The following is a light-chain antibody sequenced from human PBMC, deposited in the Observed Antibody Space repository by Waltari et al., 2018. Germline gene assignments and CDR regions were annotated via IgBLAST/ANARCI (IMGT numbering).Light chain of an antibody. CDR2: EVR. CDR3: SSYASSKTVV. V-gene: IGLV2-14*01. Sequence: QSALTQPASVSGSPGHPIIISCTGTSSDVGGSDSVSWYQQHPGKAPKLLIYEVRKRPAGVSDRFSGSKSDNTASLTIAGLQAEDEADYYCSSYASSKTVVFGGGTKLTVL. J-gene: IGLJ2*01. CDR1: SSDVGGSDS.